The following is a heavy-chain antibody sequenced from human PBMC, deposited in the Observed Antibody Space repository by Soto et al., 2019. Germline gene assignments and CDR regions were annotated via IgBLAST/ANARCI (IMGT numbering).Heavy chain of an antibody. V-gene: IGHV4-30-2*01. CDR1: GGSISSGGSS. J-gene: IGHJ4*02. CDR3: ARGAVVNFDS. D-gene: IGHD3-22*01. Sequence: QLQLQESGSGLVKPSQTLSLTCAVSGGSISSGGSSWTWIRQPPGKGLEWIGYIYHSGRTYYNPSPTSGVPISVDSSKNQFSLTLTSVTAADTAVYYCARGAVVNFDSWGQGTLVTVSS. CDR2: IYHSGRT.